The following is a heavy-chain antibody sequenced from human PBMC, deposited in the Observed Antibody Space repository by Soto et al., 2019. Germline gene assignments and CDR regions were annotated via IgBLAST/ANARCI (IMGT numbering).Heavy chain of an antibody. CDR2: IPHDGTYQ. CDR1: GCTFSRYG. V-gene: IGHV3-30*19. CDR3: VRDDDNLDNGLDH. J-gene: IGHJ4*02. D-gene: IGHD1-1*01. Sequence: QVQLVESGGGVVQPGGSLRLSCTASGCTFSRYGMHWVRQAPGKGLQWVAVIPHDGTYQYYLDSVKGRFTISRDNSKDTLYLQMNSLRVEDTAVYYCVRDDDNLDNGLDHWGQGTLVTVSS.